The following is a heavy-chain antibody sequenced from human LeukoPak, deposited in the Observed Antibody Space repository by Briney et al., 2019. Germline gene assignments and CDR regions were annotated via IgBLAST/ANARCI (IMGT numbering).Heavy chain of an antibody. V-gene: IGHV4-34*01. J-gene: IGHJ4*02. Sequence: SETLSLTCTVSGGSISSYYWSWIRQPPGKGLEWIGEISHSGITNYNPFLKSRVTISVDTSKNQFSLKVNSVTAADTAVYYCARRPQVGGIDSWGQGTLVTVSS. CDR1: GGSISSYY. CDR3: ARRPQVGGIDS. CDR2: ISHSGIT. D-gene: IGHD1-26*01.